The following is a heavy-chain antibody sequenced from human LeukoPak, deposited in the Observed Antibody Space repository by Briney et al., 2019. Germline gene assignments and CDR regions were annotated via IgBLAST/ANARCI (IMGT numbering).Heavy chain of an antibody. CDR3: AKYGIVGATRGGGYFDY. V-gene: IGHV3-23*01. CDR2: IGGSGGST. CDR1: GFTFSSYA. D-gene: IGHD1-26*01. Sequence: PGGSLRLSCAASGFTFSSYAMSWVRQAPGKGLEWVSAIGGSGGSTYYADSVKGRFTISRDNSKNTLYLQMNSLRAEDTAVYYCAKYGIVGATRGGGYFDYWGQGTLVTASS. J-gene: IGHJ4*02.